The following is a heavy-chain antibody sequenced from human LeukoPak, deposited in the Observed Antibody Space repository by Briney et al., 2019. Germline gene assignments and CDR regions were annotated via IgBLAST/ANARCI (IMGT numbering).Heavy chain of an antibody. CDR2: IIPILDAT. CDR3: ARGGLRFFAH. J-gene: IGHJ5*02. Sequence: ASVKVSCKASGGTFTNYAINWVRQAPGQGLEWMGRIIPILDATNYAQKFQGRVTITADQSTSTAYMELSSLRSEDTAVYYCARGGLRFFAHWGQGTLVTVSS. CDR1: GGTFTNYA. D-gene: IGHD3-16*01. V-gene: IGHV1-69*11.